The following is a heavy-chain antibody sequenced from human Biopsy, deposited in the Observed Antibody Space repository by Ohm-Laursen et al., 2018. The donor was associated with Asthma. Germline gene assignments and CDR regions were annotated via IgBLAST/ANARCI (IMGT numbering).Heavy chain of an antibody. Sequence: TLSLTCAISGGSFTHYFWMWVRQRPGKGLEWIGNIYHRGNTKYNPSLKSRLSFSVDTSKNQFSLKLSSVTAADTAIYFCARDYYDFWNRSVYTYFGMDVWGRGTTVVVPS. D-gene: IGHD3-3*01. CDR1: GGSFTHYF. J-gene: IGHJ6*02. CDR3: ARDYYDFWNRSVYTYFGMDV. V-gene: IGHV4-34*09. CDR2: IYHRGNT.